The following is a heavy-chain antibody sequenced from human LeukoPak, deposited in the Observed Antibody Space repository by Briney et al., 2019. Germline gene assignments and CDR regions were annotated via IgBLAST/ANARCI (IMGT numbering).Heavy chain of an antibody. V-gene: IGHV1-69*04. CDR1: VGTFSSYA. Sequence: SLKLSCKASVGTFSSYAISWVRQAPGQGLEWMGRIIPIFGIANYAQKFQGRVTITADKSTSTAYMELSSLRSEDTAVYYCATLSRDGPFDYWGQGTLVTVSS. CDR3: ATLSRDGPFDY. CDR2: IIPIFGIA. J-gene: IGHJ4*02. D-gene: IGHD5-24*01.